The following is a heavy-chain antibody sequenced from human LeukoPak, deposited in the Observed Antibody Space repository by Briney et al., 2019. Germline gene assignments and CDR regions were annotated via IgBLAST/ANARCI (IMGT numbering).Heavy chain of an antibody. CDR2: IWYVGTNK. CDR1: GFTFRSSG. CDR3: ARGTGDYDCSDYLDY. J-gene: IGHJ4*02. Sequence: GGSLRLSCAASGFTFRSSGMHWGRQAPGKGLEWVAVIWYVGTNKYYADSVKGRFTISRDNSKNTLYLQMNSLRAEDTAVYYCARGTGDYDCSDYLDYWGQGTLVTVSS. V-gene: IGHV3-33*01. D-gene: IGHD3-22*01.